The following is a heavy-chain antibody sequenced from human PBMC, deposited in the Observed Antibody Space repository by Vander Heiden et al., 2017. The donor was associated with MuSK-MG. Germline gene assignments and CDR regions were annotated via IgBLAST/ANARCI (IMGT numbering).Heavy chain of an antibody. CDR3: ATSTVTTLGY. D-gene: IGHD4-4*01. CDR2: ISSSSSYR. Sequence: EVQLVESGGGLVKPGGSLRLSCAASGFTFSSDSMNWVRQAPGKGLEWVSSISSSSSYRYYADSVKGRFTISRDNAKNSLYLQMNSLRAEDTAVYYCATSTVTTLGYWGQGTLVTVSS. V-gene: IGHV3-21*03. CDR1: GFTFSSDS. J-gene: IGHJ4*02.